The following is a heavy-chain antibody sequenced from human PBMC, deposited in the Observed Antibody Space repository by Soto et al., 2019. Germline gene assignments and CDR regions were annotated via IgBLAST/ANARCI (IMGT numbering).Heavy chain of an antibody. CDR1: GFTFSSYG. Sequence: VQLVESGGGVVQPGRSLRLSCAASGFTFSSYGMHWVRQAPGKGLEWVAVIWYDGSNKYYADSVKGRFTISRDNSKNTLYLQMNSLRAEDTAVYYCARRDSSGYYDFDYWGQGTLVTVSS. V-gene: IGHV3-33*01. J-gene: IGHJ4*02. CDR2: IWYDGSNK. D-gene: IGHD3-22*01. CDR3: ARRDSSGYYDFDY.